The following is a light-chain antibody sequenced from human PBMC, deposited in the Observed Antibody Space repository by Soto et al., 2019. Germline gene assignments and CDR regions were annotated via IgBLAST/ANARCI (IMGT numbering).Light chain of an antibody. J-gene: IGKJ1*01. CDR2: DVS. Sequence: DIQMTQSPSAVSAYVGDSVTITCRASQSITTWLAWYQQRPGKAPKLLIYDVSSLQSGVPSRFSGSGSGTDFTLTMNSLQPEDFATYYCQQGYSTPWTFGQGTKVDIK. CDR1: QSITTW. CDR3: QQGYSTPWT. V-gene: IGKV1-39*01.